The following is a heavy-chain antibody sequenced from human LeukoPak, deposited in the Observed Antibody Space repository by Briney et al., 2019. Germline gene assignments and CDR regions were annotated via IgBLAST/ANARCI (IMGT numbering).Heavy chain of an antibody. CDR2: MNPNSGNT. D-gene: IGHD7-27*01. CDR3: ARVSEDWGSEQFDY. J-gene: IGHJ4*02. V-gene: IGHV1-8*01. Sequence: GASVKVSCKASGYTFTSYDFNWVRQATGQGPEWMGWMNPNSGNTGYAQKFQGRVTMTRDTSTSTVYMELSSLRSEDTAVYYCARVSEDWGSEQFDYWGQGTLVTVSS. CDR1: GYTFTSYD.